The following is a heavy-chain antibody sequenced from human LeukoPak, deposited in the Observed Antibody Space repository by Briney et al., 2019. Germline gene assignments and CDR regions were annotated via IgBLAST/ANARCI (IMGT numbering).Heavy chain of an antibody. D-gene: IGHD4-17*01. CDR2: INTGGSST. CDR1: GFTFSSYW. CDR3: ARGGYGDDDLFEY. V-gene: IGHV3-74*01. J-gene: IGHJ4*02. Sequence: WGSLRLTCAASGFTFSSYWMHWVRQAAGKGLVWVSRINTGGSSTSYADSVKGRFTISRDNARNTLYLQMNSLRAEDTAVYYCARGGYGDDDLFEYWGQGTLVTVSS.